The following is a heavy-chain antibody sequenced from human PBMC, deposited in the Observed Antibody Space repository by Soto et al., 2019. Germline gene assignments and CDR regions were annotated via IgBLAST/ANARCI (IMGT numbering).Heavy chain of an antibody. CDR2: ISGSGDST. CDR3: AKRAGDGNFDY. J-gene: IGHJ4*02. D-gene: IGHD4-17*01. Sequence: EVQLLESGGGLVQPGGSLRLSCAASGFTFSIYAMNWVRQAPGKGPEWVSFISGSGDSTYYADSVKGRFIISRDNFRNTLYLHMNSLRAEDTAVYYCAKRAGDGNFDYWGQGTLVTVSS. V-gene: IGHV3-23*01. CDR1: GFTFSIYA.